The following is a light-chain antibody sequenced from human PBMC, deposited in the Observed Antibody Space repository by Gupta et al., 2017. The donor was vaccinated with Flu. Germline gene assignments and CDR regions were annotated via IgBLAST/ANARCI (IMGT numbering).Light chain of an antibody. CDR2: TAS. Sequence: DIHMTQSPSSLSASVGDRVTITCRASQTISRYLHWYQQKPGKAPKLLIYTASSLQSGVPSRFSGSGSGTDFTLTISSLQREDFASYYCQQSVSTPSTFGQGTXLEIK. J-gene: IGKJ2*01. CDR1: QTISRY. V-gene: IGKV1-39*01. CDR3: QQSVSTPST.